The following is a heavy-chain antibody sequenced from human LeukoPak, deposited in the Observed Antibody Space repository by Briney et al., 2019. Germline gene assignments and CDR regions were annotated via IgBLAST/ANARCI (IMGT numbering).Heavy chain of an antibody. CDR2: IYYTGTT. D-gene: IGHD2-2*03. V-gene: IGHV4-39*01. CDR3: ARLDPRGPDDY. J-gene: IGHJ4*02. CDR1: GSYISSSSYS. Sequence: SETLSLTCTVSGSYISSSSYSWGWIRQPPGKGLEWIGNIYYTGTTYSNPSLKSRFTISVDTSKNQFSLKLTSVTAADTAVYYCARLDPRGPDDYWGQGTLVTVSS.